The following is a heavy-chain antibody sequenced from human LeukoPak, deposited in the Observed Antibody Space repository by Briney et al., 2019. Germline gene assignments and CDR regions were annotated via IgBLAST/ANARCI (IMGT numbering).Heavy chain of an antibody. Sequence: PSETLSLTWAVYGGSFSGYYWSWVRQPPGKGLEWIGEINHSGSTNYNPSLKSRVTISVDTSKSQFSLKLSSVTAADTAVYYCARLESPGDYVDYWGQGTLVTVSS. CDR3: ARLESPGDYVDY. CDR2: INHSGST. V-gene: IGHV4-34*01. CDR1: GGSFSGYY. J-gene: IGHJ4*02. D-gene: IGHD3-3*01.